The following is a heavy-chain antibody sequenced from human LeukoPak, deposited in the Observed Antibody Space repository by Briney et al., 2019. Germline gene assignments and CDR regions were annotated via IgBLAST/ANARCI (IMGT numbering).Heavy chain of an antibody. V-gene: IGHV1-2*02. J-gene: IGHJ4*02. CDR3: ARTMTYYYGSGNDY. Sequence: GASVKVSCKASGYTFTSYYMHWVRQAPGQGLEWMGWINPNSGGTNYAQKFQGRVTMTRDTSISTAYMELSRLRSDDTAVYYCARTMTYYYGSGNDYWGQGTLVTVSS. CDR1: GYTFTSYY. D-gene: IGHD3-10*01. CDR2: INPNSGGT.